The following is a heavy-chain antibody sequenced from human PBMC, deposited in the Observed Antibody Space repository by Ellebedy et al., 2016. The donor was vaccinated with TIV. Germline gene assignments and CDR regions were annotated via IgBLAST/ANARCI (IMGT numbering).Heavy chain of an antibody. CDR2: ISSSGDST. D-gene: IGHD3-10*01. CDR1: GFNFNIFA. J-gene: IGHJ5*02. CDR3: AKGRGGDWFGDTLDDP. V-gene: IGHV3-23*01. Sequence: GESLKISCATSGFNFNIFAMSWVRQAPGEGLEWVSAISSSGDSTFYADSVKGRFTVSRDNSENMLYLQMNNLRAADTAVYYCAKGRGGDWFGDTLDDPWGQGTLLTVSS.